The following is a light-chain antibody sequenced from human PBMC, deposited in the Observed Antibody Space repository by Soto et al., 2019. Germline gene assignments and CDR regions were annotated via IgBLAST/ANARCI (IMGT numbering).Light chain of an antibody. CDR3: QQYGSSGT. V-gene: IGKV3-20*01. CDR2: GAS. Sequence: IVLTQSPGTLSLSPGERATLSCRASQSVSSSYLAWYQHKPGQPPRLLIYGASSRATDIPDRFSGSGSGTDFTLTISRLEPEDFAVYYCQQYGSSGTFGQRTKVDI. CDR1: QSVSSSY. J-gene: IGKJ1*01.